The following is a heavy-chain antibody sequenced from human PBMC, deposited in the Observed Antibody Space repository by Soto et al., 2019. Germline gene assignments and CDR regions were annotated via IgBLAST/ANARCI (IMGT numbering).Heavy chain of an antibody. Sequence: EVQLVESGGGFVEPGGSLSLSCAASGFTFSSAWLSWFRQAPGKGLEWIGLIKSKTSGETTHYAAPVKGRFTISRDDSKTTVYLHMSSLKTEDTGMFFCAADDAPHGSGEFDYWGQGTLVTVSS. CDR3: AADDAPHGSGEFDY. V-gene: IGHV3-15*01. CDR1: GFTFSSAW. CDR2: IKSKTSGETT. J-gene: IGHJ4*02. D-gene: IGHD3-10*01.